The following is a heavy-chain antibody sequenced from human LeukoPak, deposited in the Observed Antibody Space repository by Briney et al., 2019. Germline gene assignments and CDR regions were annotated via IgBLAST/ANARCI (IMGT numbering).Heavy chain of an antibody. J-gene: IGHJ3*02. Sequence: GGSLRLSCAASGFTFSTYSMHWVRQAPGKGLEWVSAISGSGGSTYYADSVKGRFTISRDNSKNTLYLQMNSLRAEDTAVYYCASPEYYDFWSGYYNNDAFDIWGQGTMVTVSS. D-gene: IGHD3-3*01. CDR1: GFTFSTYS. CDR2: ISGSGGST. V-gene: IGHV3-23*01. CDR3: ASPEYYDFWSGYYNNDAFDI.